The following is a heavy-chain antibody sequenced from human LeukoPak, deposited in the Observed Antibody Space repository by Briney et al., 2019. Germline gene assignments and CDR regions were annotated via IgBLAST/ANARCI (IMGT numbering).Heavy chain of an antibody. CDR2: ISGGGGTT. J-gene: IGHJ4*02. Sequence: GGSLRLSCAASGFTFSSYAMNWVRQAPGKGLEWVSAISGGGGTTYYADSVKGRFTISRDNSKNTLFLQMNSLRAEDTAVYYCAKDREGLSSGYDLEYFDYWGQGTLVTVSS. D-gene: IGHD5-12*01. V-gene: IGHV3-23*01. CDR1: GFTFSSYA. CDR3: AKDREGLSSGYDLEYFDY.